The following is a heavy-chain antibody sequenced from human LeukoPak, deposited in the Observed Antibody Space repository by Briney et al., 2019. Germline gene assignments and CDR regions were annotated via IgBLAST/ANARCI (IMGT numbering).Heavy chain of an antibody. CDR3: ARVNRGQGVPPSMGV. V-gene: IGHV1-69*04. CDR1: GGTFSSSA. CDR2: IIPIFDIT. D-gene: IGHD3-10*01. J-gene: IGHJ6*02. Sequence: SVKVSCKASGGTFSSSAINWVRQAPGHGLEWMGRIIPIFDITNYAQNFQDRVTITADKSTSTAYMDLSSLRSEDTAVYFCARVNRGQGVPPSMGVWGQGTTVTVSS.